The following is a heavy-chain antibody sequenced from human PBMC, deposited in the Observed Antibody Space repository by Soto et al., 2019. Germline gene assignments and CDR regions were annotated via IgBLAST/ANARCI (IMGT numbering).Heavy chain of an antibody. D-gene: IGHD3-22*01. Sequence: KSSETLSLTCSVSGGSVSSDGSYWAWIRQHPGEGLEWIGHIYHSGTTYYSPSLQSRLIISVDTSKNQFALRLSSVTAADTALYFCARLRWVHDSSGYYRPYFDYWGQGTLVTVSS. J-gene: IGHJ4*01. CDR1: GGSVSSDGSY. V-gene: IGHV4-31*03. CDR2: IYHSGTT. CDR3: ARLRWVHDSSGYYRPYFDY.